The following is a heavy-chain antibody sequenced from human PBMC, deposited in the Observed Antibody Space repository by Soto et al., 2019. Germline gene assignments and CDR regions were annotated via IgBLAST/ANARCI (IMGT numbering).Heavy chain of an antibody. CDR1: GGTFSSYA. CDR2: TIPIFGTA. Sequence: QVQLVQSGAEVKKPGSSVKVSCKASGGTFSSYAISWVRQAPGQGLEWMGGTIPIFGTANYAQKFQGRVTITAXXSXSKXYMELSSLSSEDTAVYYCARNQLLTSLYYYYGMDVWGQGTTVTVSS. J-gene: IGHJ6*02. V-gene: IGHV1-69*12. D-gene: IGHD2-2*01. CDR3: ARNQLLTSLYYYYGMDV.